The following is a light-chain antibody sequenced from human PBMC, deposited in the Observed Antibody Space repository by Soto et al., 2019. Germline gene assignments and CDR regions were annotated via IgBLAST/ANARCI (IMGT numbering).Light chain of an antibody. CDR2: DAS. J-gene: IGKJ2*01. CDR3: QQYNSYSRYT. V-gene: IGKV1-5*01. CDR1: QSLSTW. Sequence: DIQLTQSPSTLSASVGDRVTITCRASQSLSTWLAWYQQKPGKAPNLLIYDASSLQSGFPSRFSCSGAGTEFTLTISNLQPDDFATYYCQQYNSYSRYTFGQGTKLEIK.